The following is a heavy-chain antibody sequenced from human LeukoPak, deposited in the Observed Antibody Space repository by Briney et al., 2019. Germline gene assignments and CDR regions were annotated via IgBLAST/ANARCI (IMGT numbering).Heavy chain of an antibody. V-gene: IGHV1-69*04. CDR2: IIPILGIA. J-gene: IGHJ4*02. CDR1: GGTFSSYA. D-gene: IGHD3-3*01. CDR3: ARGGTIFGVVTLFDY. Sequence: SSVKVSCKASGGTFSSYAISWVRQAPGQGLEWMGRIIPILGIANYAQKFQGRVTITADKSTSTAYMELSSLRSEDTAVYYCARGGTIFGVVTLFDYWGQGTPVTVSS.